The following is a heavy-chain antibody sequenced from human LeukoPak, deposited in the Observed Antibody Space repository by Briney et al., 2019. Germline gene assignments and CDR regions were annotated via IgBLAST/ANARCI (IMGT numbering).Heavy chain of an antibody. Sequence: PGGSLRLSCAASGFTFSSYAMHWVRQAPGKGLGYVSAISSNGGSTYYANSVKGRFTISRDNSKNTLYLQMGSLRAEDMAVYYCARSQATASLAFDYWGQGTLVTVSS. CDR3: ARSQATASLAFDY. CDR1: GFTFSSYA. D-gene: IGHD5-24*01. V-gene: IGHV3-64*01. J-gene: IGHJ4*02. CDR2: ISSNGGST.